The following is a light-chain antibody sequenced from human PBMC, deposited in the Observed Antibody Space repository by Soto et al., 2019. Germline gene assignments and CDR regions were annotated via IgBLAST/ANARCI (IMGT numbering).Light chain of an antibody. V-gene: IGLV2-14*01. J-gene: IGLJ1*01. CDR3: SSFASTHTYV. CDR2: EVN. Sequence: SALTQPASVSGSPGQSITISCTGTSSDVAFYNHVSWYQQHPGKAPKPLIYEVNNRPSGVSHRFSGSKSGNTASLTISGLQAEDEADYYCSSFASTHTYVFGTGTKVTVL. CDR1: SSDVAFYNH.